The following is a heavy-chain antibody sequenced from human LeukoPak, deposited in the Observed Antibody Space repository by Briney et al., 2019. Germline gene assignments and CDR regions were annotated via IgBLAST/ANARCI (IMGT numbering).Heavy chain of an antibody. D-gene: IGHD6-19*01. CDR3: AKDSSSGWYSSYMDV. CDR1: GFTFDYYA. CDR2: ISWNSGSI. V-gene: IGHV3-9*03. Sequence: PGGSLRLSCAASGFTFDYYAIHWVRQAPGKGLEWVSGISWNSGSIGYADSVKGRFTISRDNAKNSLYLQMNSLRAEDMALYYCAKDSSSGWYSSYMDVWGKGTTVTVSS. J-gene: IGHJ6*03.